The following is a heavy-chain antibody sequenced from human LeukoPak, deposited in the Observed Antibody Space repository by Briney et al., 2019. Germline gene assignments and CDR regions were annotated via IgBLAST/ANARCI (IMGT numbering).Heavy chain of an antibody. CDR2: ISGSGAST. D-gene: IGHD6-25*01. Sequence: SGGSLRLSCAASGFTFSSYAMSWVRQAPGKGLEWVSAISGSGASTYYADSVKGRFTISKDNSKNTLYLQINSLRAEDTAVYHCAKGASGYVPGYWGQGTLVTVSS. V-gene: IGHV3-23*01. CDR3: AKGASGYVPGY. CDR1: GFTFSSYA. J-gene: IGHJ4*02.